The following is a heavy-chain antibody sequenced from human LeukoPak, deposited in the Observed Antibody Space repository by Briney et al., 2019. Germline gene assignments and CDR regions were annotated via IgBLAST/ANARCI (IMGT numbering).Heavy chain of an antibody. CDR2: IYHSGST. Sequence: SSETLSLTCAVYGGSFSGYYWSWIRQPPGKGLEWIGSIYHSGSTYYNPSLKSRVTISVDTSKNQFSLKLSSVTAADTAVYYCARYVRISYYYDSSGPIDYWGQGTLVTVSS. D-gene: IGHD3-22*01. CDR1: GGSFSGYY. CDR3: ARYVRISYYYDSSGPIDY. V-gene: IGHV4-34*01. J-gene: IGHJ4*02.